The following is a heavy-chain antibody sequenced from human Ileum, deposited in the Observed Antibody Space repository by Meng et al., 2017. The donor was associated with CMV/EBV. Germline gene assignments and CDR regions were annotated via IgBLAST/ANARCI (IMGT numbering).Heavy chain of an antibody. D-gene: IGHD1-26*01. Sequence: VSGGYRTGYSWGWIRQPPGKGLEWIGEINQSGSTNYNPSLKSRVAISRGTSGNEFSLKVKSVTAADTAVYYCARGRSIVGATYIDYWGQGTLVTVSS. J-gene: IGHJ4*02. V-gene: IGHV4-34*01. CDR2: INQSGST. CDR1: GGYRTGYS. CDR3: ARGRSIVGATYIDY.